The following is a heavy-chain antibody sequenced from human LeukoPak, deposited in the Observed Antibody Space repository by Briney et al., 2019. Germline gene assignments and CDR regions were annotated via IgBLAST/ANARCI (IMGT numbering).Heavy chain of an antibody. CDR1: GFTFSSYA. J-gene: IGHJ4*02. D-gene: IGHD6-19*01. CDR3: AKNKYSSGWYGYFDC. CDR2: IYSGGNT. Sequence: GGSLRLSCAASGFTFSSYAMSWVRQAPGKGLEWVSVIYSGGNTYYPDSVKGRFTISRDNSKNTLYLQMNSLRAEDTAVYYCAKNKYSSGWYGYFDCWGQGTLVTVSS. V-gene: IGHV3-23*03.